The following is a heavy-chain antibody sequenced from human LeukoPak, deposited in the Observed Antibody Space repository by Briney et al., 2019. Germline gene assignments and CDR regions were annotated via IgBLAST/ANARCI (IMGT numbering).Heavy chain of an antibody. CDR2: ITSSSSYT. Sequence: GGSLRLSCAASRFTFSSYTMNWVRQAPGKGLEWVSSITSSSSYTYYADSVKGRFTISRDNAKNSLYLQMNSLRAEDTAVYYCARVWGQLVDFWGQGTLLTVSS. J-gene: IGHJ4*02. V-gene: IGHV3-21*01. CDR3: ARVWGQLVDF. CDR1: RFTFSSYT. D-gene: IGHD6-13*01.